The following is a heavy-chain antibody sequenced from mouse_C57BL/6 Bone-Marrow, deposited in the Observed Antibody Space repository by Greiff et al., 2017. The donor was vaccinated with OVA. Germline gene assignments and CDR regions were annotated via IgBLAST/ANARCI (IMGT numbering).Heavy chain of an antibody. J-gene: IGHJ4*01. Sequence: QLKESGPGLVQPSQSLSITCTVSGFSSTSYGVHWVRQSPGKGLEWLGVIWCGGSTDFNAAFISRLGISNDNSKSQIFYKMNSLQADDASIYYCAGRGQKDFFYYAMDYWGQGTSVTVSS. CDR3: AGRGQKDFFYYAMDY. CDR1: GFSSTSYG. CDR2: IWCGGST. V-gene: IGHV2-2*01.